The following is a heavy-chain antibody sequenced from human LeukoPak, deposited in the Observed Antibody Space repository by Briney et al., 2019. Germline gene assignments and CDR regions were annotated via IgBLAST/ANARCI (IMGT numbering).Heavy chain of an antibody. J-gene: IGHJ3*02. CDR2: IIPIFGTA. CDR3: ARGSRAELERPDDAFDI. D-gene: IGHD1-1*01. V-gene: IGHV1-69*06. Sequence: ASVKVSCKASGGTFSSYAISWVRQAPGQGLEWMGGIIPIFGTANYAQKFQGRVTITADKSTSTAYMELSSLRSEDTAVYYCARGSRAELERPDDAFDIWGQGTMVTVSS. CDR1: GGTFSSYA.